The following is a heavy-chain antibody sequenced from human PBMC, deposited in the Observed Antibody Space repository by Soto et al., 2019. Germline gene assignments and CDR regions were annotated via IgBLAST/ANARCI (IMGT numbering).Heavy chain of an antibody. CDR3: ARTYSTSLRYFDY. D-gene: IGHD5-18*01. CDR2: ISGSGGST. V-gene: IGHV3-23*01. J-gene: IGHJ4*03. Sequence: EVHLLESGGGLVQPGGSLRLSCAASGFIFTSSALSWVRQAPGKGLEWVSTISGSGGSTYYADSVKGRFTISRDSSKNTLYLQMNSLRADDTALYYCARTYSTSLRYFDYWGHGTLVTVSS. CDR1: GFIFTSSA.